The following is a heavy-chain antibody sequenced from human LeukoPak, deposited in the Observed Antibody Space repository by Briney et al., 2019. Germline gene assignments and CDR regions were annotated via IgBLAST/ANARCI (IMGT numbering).Heavy chain of an antibody. D-gene: IGHD3-10*02. CDR2: FNPNSGSA. J-gene: IGHJ4*02. CDR1: GYSFANNY. Sequence: ASVKVSCKASGYSFANNYIHWVRQAPGQGLEWMGLFNPNSGSASYGRKFQGRLTVTGDTSTRTVYMELSSLKSDDTAMYYCARAHQGAMFYDNWGQGTLVTVSS. CDR3: ARAHQGAMFYDN. V-gene: IGHV1-46*01.